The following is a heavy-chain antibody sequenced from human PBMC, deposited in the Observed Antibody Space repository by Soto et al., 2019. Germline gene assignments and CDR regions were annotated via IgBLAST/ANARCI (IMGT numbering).Heavy chain of an antibody. CDR3: ARDSQGPLVLVPAEIGDS. CDR1: GFTFSNHN. V-gene: IGHV3-21*02. CDR2: ISYSSRHI. J-gene: IGHJ4*02. Sequence: EVQLVESGGGLVKPGESLTLSCAAPGFTFSNHNMNWVRQAPGKGLEWVSSISYSSRHIYYADSVKGRFTISRDNAKQLLYLQMNSLRAEDTAVYYCARDSQGPLVLVPAEIGDSWGQGTLVTVSS. D-gene: IGHD2-2*01.